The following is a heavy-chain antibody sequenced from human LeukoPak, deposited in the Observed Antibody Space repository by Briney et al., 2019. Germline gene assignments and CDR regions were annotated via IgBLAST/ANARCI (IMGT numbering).Heavy chain of an antibody. CDR2: INPNSGGT. CDR1: GYTFTGYY. D-gene: IGHD4-17*01. Sequence: ATVKVSCKASGYTFTGYYMHWVRQAPGQGLEWMGRINPNSGGTNYAQKFQGRVTMTRDTSISTAYMELSRLRSDDTAVYYCARGVSDYGDLDLDYWGQGTLVTVSS. J-gene: IGHJ4*01. CDR3: ARGVSDYGDLDLDY. V-gene: IGHV1-2*06.